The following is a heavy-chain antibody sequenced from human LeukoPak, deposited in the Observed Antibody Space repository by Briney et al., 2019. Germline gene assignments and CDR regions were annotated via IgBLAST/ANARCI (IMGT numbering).Heavy chain of an antibody. CDR2: IYYTGSA. D-gene: IGHD6-13*01. J-gene: IGHJ4*02. CDR1: GGSINSHY. V-gene: IGHV4-59*11. CDR3: ARGRLSGSSHFDS. Sequence: SETLSLTCTVSGGSINSHYGNWVRQPQGKGLEWSGYIYYTGSATYNPSLSSRVTISVDTSNNQFSLKLTSVTAADTAVYYCARGRLSGSSHFDSWGQGTLVTVSS.